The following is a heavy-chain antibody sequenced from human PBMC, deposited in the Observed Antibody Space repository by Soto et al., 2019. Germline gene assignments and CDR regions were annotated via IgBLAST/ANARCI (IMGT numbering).Heavy chain of an antibody. V-gene: IGHV1-3*05. CDR1: GYVFSAYA. CDR3: ARSAISTSGGLIGPVDS. CDR2: INPGNGNT. Sequence: QVQLVQSGAEEKKPGASVRVSCKASGYVFSAYAIHWVRQAPGQRLEWMGWINPGNGNTRYSQNFQGRLTIHTETSAITAYMELSSLRSADTAVYYCARSAISTSGGLIGPVDSWGQGNLVSVPS. D-gene: IGHD3-16*01. J-gene: IGHJ4*02.